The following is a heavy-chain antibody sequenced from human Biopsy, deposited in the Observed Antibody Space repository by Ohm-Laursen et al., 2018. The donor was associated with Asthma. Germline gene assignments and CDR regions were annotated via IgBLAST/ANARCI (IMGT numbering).Heavy chain of an antibody. CDR2: IYSGGTS. CDR1: GFAVSRDY. J-gene: IGHJ4*02. D-gene: IGHD3-22*01. Sequence: SLRLSCTASGFAVSRDYMFWVRQAPGKGLEWVSVIYSGGTSHTADSVRGRFTTSRDYSKNTLYLQMHSLRAEDTAVYYCARGDSSNWSHYYFDYWGQGTLVTVPS. V-gene: IGHV3-53*01. CDR3: ARGDSSNWSHYYFDY.